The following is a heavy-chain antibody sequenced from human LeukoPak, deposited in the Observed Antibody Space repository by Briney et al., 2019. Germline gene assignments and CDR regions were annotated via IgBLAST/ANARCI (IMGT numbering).Heavy chain of an antibody. V-gene: IGHV1-69*05. CDR2: IIPIFGTA. CDR3: ARGRLGYSSSSDFDY. D-gene: IGHD6-6*01. CDR1: GGTFSSYA. J-gene: IGHJ4*02. Sequence: ASVKVPCKASGGTFSSYAISWVRQAPGQGLEWMGGIIPIFGTANYAQKFQGRVTITTDESTNTAYMELSSLRSEDTAVYYCARGRLGYSSSSDFDYWGQGTPVTVSS.